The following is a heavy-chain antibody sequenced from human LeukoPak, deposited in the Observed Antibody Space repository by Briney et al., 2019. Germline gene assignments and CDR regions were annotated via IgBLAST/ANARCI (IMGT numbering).Heavy chain of an antibody. CDR1: GYSISSGYY. J-gene: IGHJ3*02. V-gene: IGHV4-38-2*01. CDR2: IYHSGST. Sequence: PSETLSLTGAVSGYSISSGYYWGWIRQPPGKGLEWIGSIYHSGSTYYNPSLKSRVTISVDTSKNQFSLKLSSVTAADTAVYYCARGPETLMGAFDIWGQGTMVTVSS. CDR3: ARGPETLMGAFDI. D-gene: IGHD1-14*01.